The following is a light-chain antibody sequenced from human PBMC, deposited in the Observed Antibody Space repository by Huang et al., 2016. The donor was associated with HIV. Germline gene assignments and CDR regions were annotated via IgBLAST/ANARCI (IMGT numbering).Light chain of an antibody. Sequence: DVVMTKSPLSLPVTTGQQASISCRSSKSLAHRDGTTYLSWYHQRPGKSPRRLMYKVSNRDSGVPDRFSGGGSGTDFTLQISRVEAEDIGVYYCLQGTHWPLTFGGGTKVEIK. CDR3: LQGTHWPLT. CDR1: KSLAHRDGTTY. J-gene: IGKJ4*01. V-gene: IGKV2-30*02. CDR2: KVS.